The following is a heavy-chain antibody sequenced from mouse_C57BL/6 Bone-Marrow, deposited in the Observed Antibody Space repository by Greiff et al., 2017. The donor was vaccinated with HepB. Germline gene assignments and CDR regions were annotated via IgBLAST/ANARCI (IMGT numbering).Heavy chain of an antibody. CDR2: IDPSDSYT. D-gene: IGHD1-1*01. J-gene: IGHJ1*03. CDR3: ARWTTVVEYWYFDV. Sequence: QVQLQQSGAELVKPGASVKLSCKASGYTLTSYWMQWVKQRPGQGLEWIGEIDPSDSYTNYNQKFKGKATLTVDTSSSTAYMQLSSLTSEDSAVYYCARWTTVVEYWYFDVWGTGTTVTVSS. V-gene: IGHV1-50*01. CDR1: GYTLTSYW.